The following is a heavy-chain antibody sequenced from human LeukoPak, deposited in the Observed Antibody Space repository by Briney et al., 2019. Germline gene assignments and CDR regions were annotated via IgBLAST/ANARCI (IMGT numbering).Heavy chain of an antibody. CDR2: IRDDGINK. J-gene: IGHJ4*02. Sequence: GGSLRLSCAASGFTFSSYGMHWVRQAPGKGLEWVAFIRDDGINKYYADSVKGRFTISRDNSKNTLYLQMNSLRAEETAVYSCAKGHIAVAGTGFDYWGQGTLVTVSS. D-gene: IGHD6-19*01. CDR3: AKGHIAVAGTGFDY. CDR1: GFTFSSYG. V-gene: IGHV3-30*02.